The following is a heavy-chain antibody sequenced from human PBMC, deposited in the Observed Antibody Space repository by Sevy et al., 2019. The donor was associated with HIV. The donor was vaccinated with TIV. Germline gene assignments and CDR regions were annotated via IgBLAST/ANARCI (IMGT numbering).Heavy chain of an antibody. CDR2: INPNSGGT. J-gene: IGHJ4*02. V-gene: IGHV1-2*02. CDR3: ARSPGSGGSPIDY. Sequence: ASVKVSCKASGYTFTGYYMHWVRQAPGQGLEWMGWINPNSGGTNYAQKFQGRVTMTRDTSISTAYMELSRLRSDDTAVYYCARSPGSGGSPIDYWGQGTLVNVSS. D-gene: IGHD6-19*01. CDR1: GYTFTGYY.